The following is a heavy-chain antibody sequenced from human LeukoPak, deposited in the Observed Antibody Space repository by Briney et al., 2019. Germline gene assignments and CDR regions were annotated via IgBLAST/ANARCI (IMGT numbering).Heavy chain of an antibody. D-gene: IGHD3-10*01. CDR3: APKGDYSGRLTNAPS. V-gene: IGHV3-20*04. CDR2: INWSGGST. Sequence: GGSLRPSCAASGFTFDDYGMSWVRQAPGKGLEWVSGINWSGGSTGYADAVKGRFTISRDNVKNSLYLQMNSLRVEDTALYYCAPKGDYSGRLTNAPSWGRGTLVTVSS. J-gene: IGHJ5*02. CDR1: GFTFDDYG.